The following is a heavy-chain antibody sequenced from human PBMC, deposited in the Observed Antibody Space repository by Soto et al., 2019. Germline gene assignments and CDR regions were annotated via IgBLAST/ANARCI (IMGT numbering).Heavy chain of an antibody. CDR2: TKNKANSYTT. V-gene: IGHV3-72*01. CDR3: TIEGAYPGPDFDY. J-gene: IGHJ4*02. Sequence: LRLSCAASGFTFSDRYMDWVRQAPGKGLEWVGRTKNKANSYTTEYAASVKGRFTISRDDSRNSVYLQMNSLKTDDTAVYYCTIEGAYPGPDFDYWGQGTLVTVSS. D-gene: IGHD3-16*01. CDR1: GFTFSDRY.